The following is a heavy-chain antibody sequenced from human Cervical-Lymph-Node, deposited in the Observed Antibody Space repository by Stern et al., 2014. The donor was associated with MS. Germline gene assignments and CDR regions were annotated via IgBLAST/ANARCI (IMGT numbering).Heavy chain of an antibody. Sequence: QVQLQESGPGLVKPSQTLSLTCTVSGGSISSGGYYWSWIRQHPGKGLEWIGDIYYSGSSYYNPSLKSRVTISVDTSKNQFSLKLSSVTAADTAVYYCALYYYDSSGYQGEGYFDYWGQGTLVTVSS. CDR3: ALYYYDSSGYQGEGYFDY. V-gene: IGHV4-31*03. CDR2: IYYSGSS. CDR1: GGSISSGGYY. J-gene: IGHJ4*02. D-gene: IGHD3-22*01.